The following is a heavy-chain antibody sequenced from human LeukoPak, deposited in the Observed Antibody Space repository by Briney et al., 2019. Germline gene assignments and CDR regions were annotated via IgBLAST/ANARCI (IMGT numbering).Heavy chain of an antibody. CDR2: INHSGST. V-gene: IGHV4-34*01. CDR1: GGSFSGYY. J-gene: IGHJ6*03. Sequence: SETLSLTCAVYGGSFSGYYWSWIRQPPGKGLEWIGEINHSGSTNYNPSLKSRVTISVDTSKNQFSLKLSSVTAADTAVYYCAKVIQRYYYYYMDVWGKGTTVTVSS. CDR3: AKVIQRYYYYYMDV.